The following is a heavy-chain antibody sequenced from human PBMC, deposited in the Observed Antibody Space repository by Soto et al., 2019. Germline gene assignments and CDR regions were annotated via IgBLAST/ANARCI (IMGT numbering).Heavy chain of an antibody. J-gene: IGHJ4*02. CDR1: GFTVSGDY. V-gene: IGHV3-53*01. CDR3: TKVSPQWLVRDY. Sequence: PAGSLRLSCAASGFTVSGDYVSWVRQAPGKGLECVSVIHFGGNTYYADSVKGRFTVSRDNSKNTLYLQMNSLRVEDTAIYFCTKVSPQWLVRDYWGQGTLVTVSS. D-gene: IGHD6-19*01. CDR2: IHFGGNT.